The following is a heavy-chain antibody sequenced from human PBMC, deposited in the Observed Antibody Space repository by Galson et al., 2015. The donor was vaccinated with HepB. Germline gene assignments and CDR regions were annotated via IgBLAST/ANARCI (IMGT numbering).Heavy chain of an antibody. J-gene: IGHJ6*03. Sequence: SLRLSCAASGFTFSNAWMSWVRQAPGKGLEWVGRIKSKTDGGTTDYAAPVKGRFTISRDDSKNTLYLQMNSLKTEDTAVYYCTGSGGYSGYAFYYYYYHYMDVWGKGTTVTVSS. V-gene: IGHV3-15*01. CDR3: TGSGGYSGYAFYYYYYHYMDV. CDR2: IKSKTDGGTT. CDR1: GFTFSNAW. D-gene: IGHD5-12*01.